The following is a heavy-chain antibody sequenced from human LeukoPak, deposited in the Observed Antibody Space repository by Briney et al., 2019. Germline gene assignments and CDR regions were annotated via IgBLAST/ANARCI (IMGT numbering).Heavy chain of an antibody. Sequence: GGSLRLSCAASALTLSSYAMSWVRQAPGKGLEWVSGVSGSGGSTYYADSVKGRFTISRDNSKNTLYLQMNSLRAEDTAVYYCAKDLDIVATITGNWGQGTLVTVSS. CDR3: AKDLDIVATITGN. J-gene: IGHJ4*02. CDR1: ALTLSSYA. D-gene: IGHD5-12*01. V-gene: IGHV3-23*01. CDR2: VSGSGGST.